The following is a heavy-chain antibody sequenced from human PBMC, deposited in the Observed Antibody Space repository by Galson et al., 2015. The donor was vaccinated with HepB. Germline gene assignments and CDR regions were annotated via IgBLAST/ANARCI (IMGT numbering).Heavy chain of an antibody. CDR1: GFTFSSYD. V-gene: IGHV3-30-3*01. J-gene: IGHJ4*02. CDR2: ITYDGSK. CDR3: ARVRINNLDY. D-gene: IGHD1/OR15-1a*01. Sequence: SLRLSCAASGFTFSSYDLYWVRQAPGTGLEWVAVITYDGSKTYADSVKGRFTTSRDNSKSTLYLHMNSLRFEDTSMYYCARVRINNLDYWGQGTLVTVSS.